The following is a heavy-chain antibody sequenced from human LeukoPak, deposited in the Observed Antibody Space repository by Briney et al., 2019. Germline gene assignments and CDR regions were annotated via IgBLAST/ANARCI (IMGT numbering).Heavy chain of an antibody. CDR3: ARDPPGYSYDFDY. CDR2: IYYDGST. J-gene: IGHJ4*02. D-gene: IGHD5-18*01. V-gene: IGHV4-39*07. Sequence: SETLSLTCTVSGGSISSSSYYWGWIRQPPGKGPEWIGSIYYDGSTYYNPSLKSRVTISLDTSKNQFSLKLSSVIAADTAVYYCARDPPGYSYDFDYWGQGTLVTVSS. CDR1: GGSISSSSYY.